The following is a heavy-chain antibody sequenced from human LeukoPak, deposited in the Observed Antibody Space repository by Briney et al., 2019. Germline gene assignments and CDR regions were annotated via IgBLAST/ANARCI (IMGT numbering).Heavy chain of an antibody. J-gene: IGHJ3*02. V-gene: IGHV1-18*04. Sequence: ASVKVSCKASGYTFTSYDFSWLRQAPAPGIDRMGWISAYNGNRDYAQKLQIKVTMTTYTSTSTAYMELRSLTSDDTDMYYCAVGYQLDYGDYEADAFDIWGQGKLVTGSS. CDR1: GYTFTSYD. CDR3: AVGYQLDYGDYEADAFDI. D-gene: IGHD4-17*01. CDR2: ISAYNGNR.